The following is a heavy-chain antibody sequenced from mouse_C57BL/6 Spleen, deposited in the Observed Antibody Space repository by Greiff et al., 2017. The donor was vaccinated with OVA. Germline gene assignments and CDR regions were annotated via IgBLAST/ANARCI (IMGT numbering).Heavy chain of an antibody. CDR3: ARARYGLAY. J-gene: IGHJ4*01. CDR2: IHPNSGST. Sequence: VQLQQPGAELVKPGASVKLSCKASGYTFTSYWMHWVKQRPGQGLEWIGLIHPNSGSTNYNEKFKGKAILTVDKSSSTAYLQLRSLTSEDSAVYYCARARYGLAYWGQGTPVTVS. V-gene: IGHV1-64*01. CDR1: GYTFTSYW.